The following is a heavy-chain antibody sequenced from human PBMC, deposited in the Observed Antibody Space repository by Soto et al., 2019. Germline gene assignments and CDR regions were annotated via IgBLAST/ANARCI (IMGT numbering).Heavy chain of an antibody. CDR1: GITFTNYW. CDR3: GTVCEH. CDR2: VDSDGRGT. J-gene: IGHJ4*02. V-gene: IGHV3-74*01. Sequence: EVQLVESGGGSVQPGGSLRLSCVASGITFTNYWMHWVRQVPGKWLVWVARVDSDGRGTSYADFVKGRFTISIDNAKNTLYVQMNRRRVEDTAVYYCGTVCEHWGQGIPVTVSS.